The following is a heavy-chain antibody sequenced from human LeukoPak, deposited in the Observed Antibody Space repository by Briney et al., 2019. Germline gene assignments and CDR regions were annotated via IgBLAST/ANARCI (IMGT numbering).Heavy chain of an antibody. CDR1: GYTFTSYG. CDR3: ARSYYDILTGYYDY. V-gene: IGHV1-18*01. J-gene: IGHJ4*02. D-gene: IGHD3-9*01. Sequence: ASVKVSCKASGYTFTSYGISWVRQAPGQGLEWMGWVSAYNGNTNYAQKLQGRVTMTTDTSTSTAYMELRSLRSDDTAVYYCARSYYDILTGYYDYWGQGTLVTVSS. CDR2: VSAYNGNT.